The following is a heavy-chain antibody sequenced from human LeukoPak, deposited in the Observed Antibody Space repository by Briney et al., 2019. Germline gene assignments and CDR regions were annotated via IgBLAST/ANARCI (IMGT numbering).Heavy chain of an antibody. Sequence: GGSLRLSCEASGFTFSSYAMHWVRQAPGKGLQWVTIISYDGSEIYLADSVKGRFTVSRDNSKNTLYLQMNSLREEDTAVYCCARVNKDWFDPWGQGTLVTVSS. CDR3: ARVNKDWFDP. CDR2: ISYDGSEI. J-gene: IGHJ5*02. V-gene: IGHV3-30-3*01. CDR1: GFTFSSYA.